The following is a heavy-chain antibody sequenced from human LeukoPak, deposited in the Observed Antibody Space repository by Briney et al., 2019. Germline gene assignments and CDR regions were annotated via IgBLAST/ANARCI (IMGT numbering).Heavy chain of an antibody. CDR3: AKEMGIEGY. CDR2: ISGSGDNT. CDR1: GFTFSSYD. V-gene: IGHV3-23*01. J-gene: IGHJ4*02. D-gene: IGHD1-26*01. Sequence: GGSLRLSCAASGFTFSSYDMTWVRQAPGKGLEWVSAISGSGDNTYYADSVKGRFTISRDNSKNTLYLQMNSLRAEDTALYYCAKEMGIEGYWGQGTLVTVSS.